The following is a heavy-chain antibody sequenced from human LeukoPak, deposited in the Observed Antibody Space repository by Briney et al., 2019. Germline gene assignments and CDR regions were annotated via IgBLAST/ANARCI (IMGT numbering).Heavy chain of an antibody. V-gene: IGHV1-18*01. CDR1: GHTFTSYG. J-gene: IGHJ4*02. Sequence: ASVKVSCKASGHTFTSYGISWVRQAPGQGLEWMGWISAYNGNINYAQKLQGRVTMTTDTSTSTAYMELRSLRSDDTAVYYCARDLRGYSGYDPPYFDYWGQGTLVTASS. D-gene: IGHD5-12*01. CDR2: ISAYNGNI. CDR3: ARDLRGYSGYDPPYFDY.